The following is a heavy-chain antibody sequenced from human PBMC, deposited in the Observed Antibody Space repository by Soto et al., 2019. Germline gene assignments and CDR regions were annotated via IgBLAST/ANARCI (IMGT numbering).Heavy chain of an antibody. D-gene: IGHD3-10*01. J-gene: IGHJ6*03. V-gene: IGHV3-30*18. CDR3: AKVGPGGFRLEENYYYYMDV. Sequence: GGSLRLSCAASGFTFSSYGMHWVRQAPGKGLEWVAVISYDGSNKYYADSVKGRFTISRDNFKNTLYLQMNSLRAEDTAVYYCAKVGPGGFRLEENYYYYMDVWGKGTTVTVSS. CDR1: GFTFSSYG. CDR2: ISYDGSNK.